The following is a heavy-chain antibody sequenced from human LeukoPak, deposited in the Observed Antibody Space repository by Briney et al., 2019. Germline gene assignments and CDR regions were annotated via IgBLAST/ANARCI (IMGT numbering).Heavy chain of an antibody. J-gene: IGHJ6*03. CDR1: GFTVSDNY. CDR3: AREGAAAAPPRRDYYYYYMDV. V-gene: IGHV3-53*01. Sequence: GGSLRLSCAVSGFTVSDNYMSWVRQAPGRGLEWVSLIYNGGTTYYADSVKGRFTISRDTSKNTMYLQMNSLRAEDTAVYYCAREGAAAAPPRRDYYYYYMDVWGKGTTVTVSS. D-gene: IGHD6-13*01. CDR2: IYNGGTT.